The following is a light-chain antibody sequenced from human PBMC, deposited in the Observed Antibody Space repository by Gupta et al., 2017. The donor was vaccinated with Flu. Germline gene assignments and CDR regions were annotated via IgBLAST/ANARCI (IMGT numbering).Light chain of an antibody. Sequence: QLVLPQSPSASASLGASVKLTCTLKRGFSHYSIAWHHQQAEKAPRYLMKVNNDGSHMRGDGIPDRFLGSGTETERHRTIASRQSDDEGDYFCQSWGTGTGVIGGGTTLTVL. CDR2: VNNDGSH. J-gene: IGLJ3*02. CDR1: RGFSHYS. CDR3: QSWGTGTGV. V-gene: IGLV4-69*01.